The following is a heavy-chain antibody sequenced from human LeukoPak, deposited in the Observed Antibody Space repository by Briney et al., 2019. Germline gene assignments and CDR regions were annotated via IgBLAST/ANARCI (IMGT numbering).Heavy chain of an antibody. D-gene: IGHD5-24*01. CDR3: TRVGYIDEGIDY. J-gene: IGHJ4*02. CDR1: VFPFSSYW. Sequence: PGWSLRLSCVASVFPFSSYWMTWVRRAPGKGLEWVANIKQDGSKKSYVDSVKGRFTISRDNAKNSLYLQMNSLRAEDTAIYYCTRVGYIDEGIDYWGQGTLVTVSS. V-gene: IGHV3-7*04. CDR2: IKQDGSKK.